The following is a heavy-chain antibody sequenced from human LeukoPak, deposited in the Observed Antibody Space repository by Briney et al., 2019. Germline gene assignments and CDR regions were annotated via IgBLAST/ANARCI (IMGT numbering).Heavy chain of an antibody. J-gene: IGHJ6*02. CDR2: IYTSGST. V-gene: IGHV4-4*07. CDR3: ARVFEGSSWYPPYGMDV. Sequence: SETLSLTCTVSGGSISSYYWSWIRQPAGKGLEWIGRIYTSGSTNYNPSLKSRVTMSVDTSKSQFSLKLSSVTAADTAVYYCARVFEGSSWYPPYGMDVWGQGTTVTVSS. D-gene: IGHD6-13*01. CDR1: GGSISSYY.